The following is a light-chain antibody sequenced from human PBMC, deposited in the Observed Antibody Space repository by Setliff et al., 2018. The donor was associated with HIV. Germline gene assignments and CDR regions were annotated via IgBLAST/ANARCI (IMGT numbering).Light chain of an antibody. Sequence: QSVLTQPRSASGTPGRRVTISCSGHRSNIGTNFVYWDQQFTGTTPKLLIYRDNQRPSGVPDRFSGSKSGTSASLAISGLRSEDEADYYCATWDDRLSAGVFGGGTKVTVL. J-gene: IGLJ3*02. V-gene: IGLV1-47*01. CDR2: RDN. CDR1: RSNIGTNF. CDR3: ATWDDRLSAGV.